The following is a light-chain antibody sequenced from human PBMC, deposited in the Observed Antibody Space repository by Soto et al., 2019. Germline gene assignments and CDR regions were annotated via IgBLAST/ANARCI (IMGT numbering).Light chain of an antibody. Sequence: EILLTQSPVTLSLSPGERATLSCRASQSVSSYLAWYQQKPGQAPRLLIYDASNRATGIPARFSGSGSGTDFTLTVSSLEPEDFAVYYCQQRSNWPITFGQGTRLESK. J-gene: IGKJ5*01. V-gene: IGKV3-11*01. CDR3: QQRSNWPIT. CDR2: DAS. CDR1: QSVSSY.